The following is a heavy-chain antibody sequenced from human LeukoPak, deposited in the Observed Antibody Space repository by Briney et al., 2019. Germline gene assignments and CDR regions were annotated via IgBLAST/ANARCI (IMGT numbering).Heavy chain of an antibody. CDR1: GGSISSGSYY. Sequence: MASETLSLTCTVSGGSISSGSYYWSWIRQPAGKGLEWIGRIYTSGSTNYNPSLKSRVTISVDTSKNQFSLKLSSVTAADTAVYYCARVGPPLITIFGVVNDYYYMDVWGKGTTVTVSS. J-gene: IGHJ6*03. D-gene: IGHD3-3*01. CDR3: ARVGPPLITIFGVVNDYYYMDV. CDR2: IYTSGST. V-gene: IGHV4-61*02.